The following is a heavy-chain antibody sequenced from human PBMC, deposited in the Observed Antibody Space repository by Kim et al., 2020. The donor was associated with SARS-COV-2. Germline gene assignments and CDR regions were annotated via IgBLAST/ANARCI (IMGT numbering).Heavy chain of an antibody. J-gene: IGHJ6*02. CDR2: IAYDGSVK. V-gene: IGHV3-33*01. D-gene: IGHD1-1*01. Sequence: GGSLRLSCAASGFTFSTYGMHWVRQVPGKGLEWVAAIAYDGSVKYYAESVKGRFTISRDNSEKMLYVQINSLRVDDTAVYYCARAGYVELERHHCSGMDVWCQGTTVTVSS. CDR3: ARAGYVELERHHCSGMDV. CDR1: GFTFSTYG.